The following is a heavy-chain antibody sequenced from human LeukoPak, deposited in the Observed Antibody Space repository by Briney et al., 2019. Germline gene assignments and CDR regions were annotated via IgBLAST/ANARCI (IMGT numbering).Heavy chain of an antibody. J-gene: IGHJ4*02. Sequence: TLSLTCTVPGGPISSYYWAWIRQPPGKGLEWIGYIYYSGRTNYNPSLKSRVTISVDTSKKQFSLKMSSVTAADTAVYYCARWYYYGSGSYYYFDYWGQGTLVTVSS. CDR1: GGPISSYY. V-gene: IGHV4-59*01. D-gene: IGHD3-10*01. CDR3: ARWYYYGSGSYYYFDY. CDR2: IYYSGRT.